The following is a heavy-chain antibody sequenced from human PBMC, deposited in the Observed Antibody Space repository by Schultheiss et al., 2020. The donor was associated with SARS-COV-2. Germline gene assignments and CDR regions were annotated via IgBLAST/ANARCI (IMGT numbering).Heavy chain of an antibody. CDR1: GFTFSSYS. Sequence: GESLKISCAASGFTFSSYSMNWVRQAPGKGLEWVANIKQDGSEKYYVDSVKGRFTISRDNSENSLSLQMNSLRAEDTAVYYCARGRTTAWFDPCGQGTLVTVSS. J-gene: IGHJ5*02. V-gene: IGHV3-7*03. D-gene: IGHD4-11*01. CDR2: IKQDGSEK. CDR3: ARGRTTAWFDP.